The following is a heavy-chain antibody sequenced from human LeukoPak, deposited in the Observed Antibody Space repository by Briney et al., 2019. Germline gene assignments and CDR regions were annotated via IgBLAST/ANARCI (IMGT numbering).Heavy chain of an antibody. J-gene: IGHJ4*01. Sequence: PGGSLRLSCAASGFTFDDVAMNWVRQAPGKGLEWVSGINWSGTTPTYAGSVKGRFTISRDNAKNTLFLQMNSLRGDDTALYYFATSGREGSGTYFRLWGQGTLVTVSS. CDR1: GFTFDDVA. V-gene: IGHV3-20*04. CDR2: INWSGTTP. D-gene: IGHD1-26*01. CDR3: ATSGREGSGTYFRL.